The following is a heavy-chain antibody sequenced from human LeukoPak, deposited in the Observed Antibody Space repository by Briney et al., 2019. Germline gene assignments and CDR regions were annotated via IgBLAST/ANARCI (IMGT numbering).Heavy chain of an antibody. CDR3: AKGAIGTSGIDS. CDR2: IDPSDSYT. V-gene: IGHV5-10-1*01. Sequence: GVSLRISCKGSGYSFTSYWITWVRQMPGKGLEWMGTIDPSDSYTKYSPSFQGHVTISADKSISTAYLQWSSLRAEDTALYYCAKGAIGTSGIDSWGQGTLVTVSS. J-gene: IGHJ4*02. D-gene: IGHD1/OR15-1a*01. CDR1: GYSFTSYW.